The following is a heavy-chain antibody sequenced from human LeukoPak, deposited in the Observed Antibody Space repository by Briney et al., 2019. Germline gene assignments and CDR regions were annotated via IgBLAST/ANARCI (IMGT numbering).Heavy chain of an antibody. Sequence: PGGSLRLSCAASGFTFSSYAMSWVRQAPGKGLEWVSAISGSGGSTYYADSVKGRFTISRDNSKNTLYLQMNSLRAEDTAVYYCAKDPDKMSIAAPPSWLDPWGQGTLVTVSS. J-gene: IGHJ5*02. V-gene: IGHV3-23*01. CDR2: ISGSGGST. CDR1: GFTFSSYA. CDR3: AKDPDKMSIAAPPSWLDP. D-gene: IGHD6-6*01.